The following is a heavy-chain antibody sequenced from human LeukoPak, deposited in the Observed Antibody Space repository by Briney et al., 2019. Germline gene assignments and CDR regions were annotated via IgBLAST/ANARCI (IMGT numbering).Heavy chain of an antibody. V-gene: IGHV3-21*01. CDR2: ISSSSYI. CDR3: ARSGDIDNWFDP. D-gene: IGHD2-15*01. CDR1: GFTFSSYS. J-gene: IGHJ5*02. Sequence: PGGSLRLSCAASGFTFSSYSMNWVRQAPGKGLEWVSSISSSSYIYYADSVKGRFTISRDNAKNSLYLQMNSLRAEDTAVYYCARSGDIDNWFDPWGQGTLVTVSS.